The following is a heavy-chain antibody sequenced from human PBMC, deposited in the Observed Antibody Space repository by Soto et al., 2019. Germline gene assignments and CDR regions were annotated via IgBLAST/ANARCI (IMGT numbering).Heavy chain of an antibody. CDR3: ARVPRSPGLRSRTEWYFDL. D-gene: IGHD1-1*01. Sequence: TGGSLRLSCTVSGFRFSDYYMSWIRQAPGKGLQWISYISVSSSYTNYADSVKGRFTISRDNAKNSLYLQMNSLRAEDTALYFCARVPRSPGLRSRTEWYFDLWGRGTLVTVSS. CDR1: GFRFSDYY. CDR2: ISVSSSYT. J-gene: IGHJ2*01. V-gene: IGHV3-11*05.